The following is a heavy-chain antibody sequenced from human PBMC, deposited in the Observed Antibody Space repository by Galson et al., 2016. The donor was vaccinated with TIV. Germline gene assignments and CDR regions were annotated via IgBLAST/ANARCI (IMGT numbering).Heavy chain of an antibody. CDR3: AKCRNTAMDTYYYYYGLDV. D-gene: IGHD5-18*01. V-gene: IGHV1-69*13. CDR1: GDTFSSLV. Sequence: SVKVSCKASGDTFSSLVISWVRQAPGQGLEWMGGIIPLFGEAHYAQKFQGRVTISADESTSTVYMELSGLRSGDTAMYYCAKCRNTAMDTYYYYYGLDVWGQGTTVTVSS. CDR2: IIPLFGEA. J-gene: IGHJ6*02.